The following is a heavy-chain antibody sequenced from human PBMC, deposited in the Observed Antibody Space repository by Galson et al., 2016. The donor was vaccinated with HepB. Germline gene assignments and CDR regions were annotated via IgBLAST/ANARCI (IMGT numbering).Heavy chain of an antibody. CDR2: INPSGGST. V-gene: IGHV1-46*01. J-gene: IGHJ4*02. CDR3: ARVLAGPPNYSSGWYGRGYFDY. Sequence: SVKVSCKASGYTFTSYYMHWVRQAPGQGLEWMGIINPSGGSTSYAQKFQGRVTMTRDTSTSTVYMELSSLRSEDTAVYYCARVLAGPPNYSSGWYGRGYFDYWGQGTLVTVSS. D-gene: IGHD6-19*01. CDR1: GYTFTSYY.